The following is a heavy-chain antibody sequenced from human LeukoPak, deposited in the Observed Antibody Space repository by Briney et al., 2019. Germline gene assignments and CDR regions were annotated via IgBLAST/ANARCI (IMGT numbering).Heavy chain of an antibody. J-gene: IGHJ4*02. CDR1: RFTFSSYA. Sequence: GGSLRLSCAASRFTFSSYAMSRVRQAPGKGLEWVSAISGSGGSTYYADSVKGRFTISRDNSKNTLYLQMNSLRAEDTAVYYCAKWVSGGRTHCSGGSCYYYWGQGTLVTVSS. D-gene: IGHD2-15*01. CDR3: AKWVSGGRTHCSGGSCYYY. V-gene: IGHV3-23*01. CDR2: ISGSGGST.